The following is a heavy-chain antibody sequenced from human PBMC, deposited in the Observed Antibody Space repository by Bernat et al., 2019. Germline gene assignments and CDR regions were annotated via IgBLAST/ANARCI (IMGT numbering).Heavy chain of an antibody. Sequence: EVQLLESGGGLVQPGGSLRLSCAASGFTFTSYAMSWVRQAPGKGLEWVSSISGSGGSTYYADSVKGRFTISRDNSKNTLYLQINGLRVEDTATYYCAKEQYHDSGPDYWGQGTLVTVSS. CDR2: ISGSGGST. V-gene: IGHV3-23*01. CDR1: GFTFTSYA. D-gene: IGHD3-10*01. J-gene: IGHJ4*02. CDR3: AKEQYHDSGPDY.